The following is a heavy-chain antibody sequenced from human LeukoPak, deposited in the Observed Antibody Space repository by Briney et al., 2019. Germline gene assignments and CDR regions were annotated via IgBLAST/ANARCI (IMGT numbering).Heavy chain of an antibody. CDR3: ARDYGGNSGWFDP. CDR2: MKPKSGET. Sequence: ASVKVSCKASGYTLTNYDINWVRQATGQGLEWMGWMKPKSGETGYAQKFQVRATMTRDTSINTAYMELRSLTSEDTAVYYCARDYGGNSGWFDPWGQGTLVTVSS. V-gene: IGHV1-8*01. CDR1: GYTLTNYD. J-gene: IGHJ5*02. D-gene: IGHD4-23*01.